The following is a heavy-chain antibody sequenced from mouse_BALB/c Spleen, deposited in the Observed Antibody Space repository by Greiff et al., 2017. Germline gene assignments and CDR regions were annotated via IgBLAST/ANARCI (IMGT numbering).Heavy chain of an antibody. Sequence: EVKLQESGAELVRSGASVKLSCTASGFNIKDYYMHWVKQRPEQGLEWIGWIDPENGDTEYAPKFQGKATMTADTSSNTAYLQLSSLTSEDTAVYYFNAGDGYYAMDYWGQGTSVTVSA. V-gene: IGHV14-4*02. CDR2: IDPENGDT. CDR1: GFNIKDYY. J-gene: IGHJ4*01. CDR3: NAGDGYYAMDY. D-gene: IGHD2-13*01.